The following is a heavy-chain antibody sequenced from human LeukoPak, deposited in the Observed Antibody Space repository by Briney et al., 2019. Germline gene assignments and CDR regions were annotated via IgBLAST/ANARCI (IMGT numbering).Heavy chain of an antibody. CDR3: ARARPPGQQLLNYFDY. CDR2: ISSSSSTI. J-gene: IGHJ4*02. CDR1: GFTFSSYS. D-gene: IGHD6-13*01. V-gene: IGHV3-48*01. Sequence: PGGSLRLSCAASGFTFSSYSMNWVRQAPGKGLEWVSYISSSSSTIYYADSVKGRFTISRDNAKNSLYLQMNSLRAEDTAVYYCARARPPGQQLLNYFDYWGQGTLVTVSS.